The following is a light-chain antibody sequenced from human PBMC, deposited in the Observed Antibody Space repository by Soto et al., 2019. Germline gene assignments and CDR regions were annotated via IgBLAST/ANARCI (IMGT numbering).Light chain of an antibody. Sequence: QLTQSPSSLSASVGDRVIITCRASQSVSRSLNWYQQKPGQPPKLLLYAASTLHSGVPSRFSGSGSGTEFTLTISSLQPEDFATYYCQQNAITPPWTFGQGTMMDTK. CDR2: AAS. CDR1: QSVSRS. CDR3: QQNAITPPWT. V-gene: IGKV1-39*01. J-gene: IGKJ1*01.